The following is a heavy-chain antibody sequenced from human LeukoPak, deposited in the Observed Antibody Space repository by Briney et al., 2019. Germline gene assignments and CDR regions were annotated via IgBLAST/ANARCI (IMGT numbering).Heavy chain of an antibody. J-gene: IGHJ4*02. D-gene: IGHD1-14*01. CDR3: ARQPDRRQVAL. CDR2: IHNSGIT. CDR1: GGSISSYY. V-gene: IGHV4-59*08. Sequence: SETLSLTCTVSGGSISSYYWSWVRQPPGKGLEWIAYIHNSGITSYNPSLKSRVTISVDTSKDQFSLELSSVTAADTAVYYCARQPDRRQVALWGQGTLVTVSS.